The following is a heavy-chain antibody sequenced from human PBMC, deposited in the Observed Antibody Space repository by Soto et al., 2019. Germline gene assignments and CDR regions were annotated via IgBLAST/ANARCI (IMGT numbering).Heavy chain of an antibody. CDR2: IIPIFGTA. CDR3: ARGFGRDTAMDLPLDY. Sequence: ASVKVSCKASGCTFSSYAISWVRQAPGQGLEWMGGIIPIFGTANYAQKFQGRVTITADESTSTAYMELSSLRSEDTAVYYCARGFGRDTAMDLPLDYWGQGTLVTVSS. D-gene: IGHD5-18*01. J-gene: IGHJ4*02. V-gene: IGHV1-69*13. CDR1: GCTFSSYA.